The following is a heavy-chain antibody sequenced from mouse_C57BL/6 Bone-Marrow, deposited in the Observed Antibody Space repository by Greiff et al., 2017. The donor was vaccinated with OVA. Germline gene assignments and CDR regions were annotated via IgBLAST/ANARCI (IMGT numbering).Heavy chain of an antibody. V-gene: IGHV1-63*01. CDR1: GYTFTNYW. D-gene: IGHD1-1*01. J-gene: IGHJ3*01. Sequence: VKLVESGAELVRPGTSVKMSCKASGYTFTNYWIGWAKQRPGHGLEWIGDIYPGGGYTNYNEKFKGKATLTADKSSSTAYMQFSSLTSEDSAIYYCARRDGSSYWFAYWGQGTLVTVSA. CDR2: IYPGGGYT. CDR3: ARRDGSSYWFAY.